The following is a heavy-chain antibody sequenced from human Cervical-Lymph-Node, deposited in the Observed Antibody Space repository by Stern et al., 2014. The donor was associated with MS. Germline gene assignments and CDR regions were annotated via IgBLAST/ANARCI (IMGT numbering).Heavy chain of an antibody. CDR2: IWSDGTNS. CDR3: AREAPVEPAATDAFDI. D-gene: IGHD2-2*01. J-gene: IGHJ3*02. CDR1: GFTFSTYG. V-gene: IGHV3-33*01. Sequence: VQLVESGGGVVQPGRSLRLSCAASGFTFSTYGMNWVRQAPGKGLEWVAVIWSDGTNSLYADSVKGRFTISRDNSKNTLYLQMNTLRTEDTAVYYCAREAPVEPAATDAFDIWGRGTMVAVSS.